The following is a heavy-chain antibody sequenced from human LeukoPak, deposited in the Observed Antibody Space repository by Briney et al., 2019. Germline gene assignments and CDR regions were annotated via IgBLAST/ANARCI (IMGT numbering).Heavy chain of an antibody. Sequence: SETLYLTCTVSGGSISSSSYDWGSTRQPPGKGLDWNGCNYYSGSTYNNPSLKSRVTISVDTSKNQLSLKLSSVTAADTPVYYCARHLPDSSSWLMYYFDYWGQGTLVTVSS. CDR1: GGSISSSSYD. CDR2: NYYSGST. V-gene: IGHV4-39*01. J-gene: IGHJ4*02. CDR3: ARHLPDSSSWLMYYFDY. D-gene: IGHD6-13*01.